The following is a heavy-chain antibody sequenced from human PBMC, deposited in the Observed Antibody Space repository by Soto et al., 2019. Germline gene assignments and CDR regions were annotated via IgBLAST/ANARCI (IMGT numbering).Heavy chain of an antibody. Sequence: GGSLRLSCAASGFTFSSYAMHWVRQAPGKGLEWVAVISYDGSNKYYADSVKGRFTISRDNSKNTLYLQMNSLRAEDTAVYYCASYPTEFLEWLLSIVDAFDIWGQGTMVTVSS. CDR1: GFTFSSYA. CDR2: ISYDGSNK. V-gene: IGHV3-30-3*01. D-gene: IGHD3-3*01. CDR3: ASYPTEFLEWLLSIVDAFDI. J-gene: IGHJ3*02.